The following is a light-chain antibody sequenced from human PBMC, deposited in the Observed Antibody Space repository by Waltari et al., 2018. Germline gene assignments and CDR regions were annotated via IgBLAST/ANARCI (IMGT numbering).Light chain of an antibody. CDR3: SSFTSRHLYV. CDR2: EVN. Sequence: QSALTQPASVSGSPGQSITISCPGSSSDVGGYNYVSCNQQYPGKVPKIMIYEVNNRPSGVSSRFSGSKSGNTASLTISGLQADDEADYYCSSFTSRHLYVFGTGTAVTVL. V-gene: IGLV2-14*01. CDR1: SSDVGGYNY. J-gene: IGLJ1*01.